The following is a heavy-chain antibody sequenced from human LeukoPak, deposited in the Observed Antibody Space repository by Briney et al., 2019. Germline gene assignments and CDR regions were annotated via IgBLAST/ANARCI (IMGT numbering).Heavy chain of an antibody. D-gene: IGHD2-2*01. Sequence: SVKVSCKASGGAFSSYAISWVRQAPGQGLEWMGGIIPIFGTANYAQKFQGRVTITTDESTSTAYMELSSLRSEDTAVYYCARDGLAPAARGPYYYYYMDVWGKGTTVTVSS. CDR1: GGAFSSYA. CDR3: ARDGLAPAARGPYYYYYMDV. CDR2: IIPIFGTA. J-gene: IGHJ6*03. V-gene: IGHV1-69*05.